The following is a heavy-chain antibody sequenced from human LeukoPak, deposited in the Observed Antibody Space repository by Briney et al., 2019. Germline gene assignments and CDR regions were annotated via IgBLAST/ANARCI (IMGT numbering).Heavy chain of an antibody. D-gene: IGHD4-23*01. V-gene: IGHV3-64*01. CDR3: ARDTGYGGNSVLGAFDI. CDR2: ISSNGGST. CDR1: GFTFSSYE. J-gene: IGHJ3*02. Sequence: GGSLRLSCAASGFTFSSYEMNWVRQAPGKGLEYVSAISSNGGSTYYANSVKGRFTISRDNSKNTLYLQMGSLRAEDMAVYYCARDTGYGGNSVLGAFDIWGQGTMVTVSS.